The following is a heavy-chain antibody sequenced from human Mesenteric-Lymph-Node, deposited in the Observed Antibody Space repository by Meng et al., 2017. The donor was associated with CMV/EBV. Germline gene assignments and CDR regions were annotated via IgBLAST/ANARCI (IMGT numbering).Heavy chain of an antibody. D-gene: IGHD3-10*01. CDR1: TCSNYI. CDR3: ARLNVVAVRGVITRSLDY. Sequence: TCSNYIINWVRQAPGQGLEWMGWISAYNGNTKYAQKFQGRVTMTTDTSTSTAYMELRSLRSDDTAVYYCARLNVVAVRGVITRSLDYWGQGTLVTVSS. J-gene: IGHJ4*02. V-gene: IGHV1-18*01. CDR2: ISAYNGNT.